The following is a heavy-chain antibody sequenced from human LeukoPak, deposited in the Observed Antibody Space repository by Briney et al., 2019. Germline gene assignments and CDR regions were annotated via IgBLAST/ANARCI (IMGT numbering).Heavy chain of an antibody. CDR2: ISSSGSTI. CDR3: ASGPAAMPVAFDY. Sequence: HLGGSLRLSCAASGFTFSSYEMNWVRQAPGKGLEWVSYISSSGSTIYYADSVKGRFTISRDNAKNSLYLQMNSLRAEDTAVYYCASGPAAMPVAFDYWGQGTLVTVSS. J-gene: IGHJ4*02. CDR1: GFTFSSYE. D-gene: IGHD2-2*01. V-gene: IGHV3-48*03.